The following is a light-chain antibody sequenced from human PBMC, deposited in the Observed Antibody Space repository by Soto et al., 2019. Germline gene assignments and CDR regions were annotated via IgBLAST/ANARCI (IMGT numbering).Light chain of an antibody. CDR2: GAS. CDR1: PSVSINY. V-gene: IGKV3-20*01. CDR3: QQYGSRPLT. J-gene: IGKJ4*01. Sequence: EIVLTQSPGTLSLSPGERVTLSCRASPSVSINYLSWYKQKPGQAPRLLIYGASSRATGIPHRFRCSGSATDFTHTISRVEPEDVAVYYCQQYGSRPLTIVGGTKVEIK.